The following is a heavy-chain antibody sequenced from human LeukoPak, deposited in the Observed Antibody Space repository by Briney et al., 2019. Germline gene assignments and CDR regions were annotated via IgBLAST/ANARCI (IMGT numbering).Heavy chain of an antibody. D-gene: IGHD2-15*01. Sequence: SETLSLTCTVSGGSISSYYWSWIRQPPGKGLEWIGYIYYSGSTNYNPSLKSRVTISVDTSKNQFSLKLSSVTAADTAVYYCARRAGSYSHSYDYWGQGTLVTVSS. CDR2: IYYSGST. CDR3: ARRAGSYSHSYDY. J-gene: IGHJ4*02. CDR1: GGSISSYY. V-gene: IGHV4-59*01.